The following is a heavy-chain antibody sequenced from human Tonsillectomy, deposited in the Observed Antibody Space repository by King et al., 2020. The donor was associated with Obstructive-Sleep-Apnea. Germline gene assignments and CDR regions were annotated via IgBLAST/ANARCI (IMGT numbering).Heavy chain of an antibody. CDR1: GFTFSDYY. J-gene: IGHJ4*02. Sequence: VQLVESGGGLVKPGGSLRLSCAASGFTFSDYYMNWVRQAPGKGLQWVSSISSSSSYIYYADSVKGRFTISRDNAKNPLYLQMNSLRVEDTAVYYCAREGYYYEGSGSYYFDYGGREPLATVS. D-gene: IGHD3-22*01. V-gene: IGHV3-21*01. CDR2: ISSSSSYI. CDR3: AREGYYYEGSGSYYFDY.